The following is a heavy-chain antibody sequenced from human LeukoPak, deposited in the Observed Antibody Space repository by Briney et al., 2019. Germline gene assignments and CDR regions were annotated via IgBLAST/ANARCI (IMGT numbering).Heavy chain of an antibody. J-gene: IGHJ4*02. D-gene: IGHD6-13*01. Sequence: PGGSLRLSCAASGFTFINAWMNWVRQAPGKGLEWVGRIKSKTDGGTTDYAAPVKGRFTISRDDSKNTLYLQMNSLKTEDTAVYYCTTDRGAAAGTFDYWGQGTLVTVSS. CDR1: GFTFINAW. CDR3: TTDRGAAAGTFDY. V-gene: IGHV3-15*01. CDR2: IKSKTDGGTT.